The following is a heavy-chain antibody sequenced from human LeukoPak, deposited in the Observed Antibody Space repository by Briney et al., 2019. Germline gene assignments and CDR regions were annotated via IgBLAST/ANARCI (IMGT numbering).Heavy chain of an antibody. J-gene: IGHJ4*02. CDR1: GGSLTSFS. CDR2: IYFTGST. CDR3: ARLVYDSRGYYFDY. D-gene: IGHD3-22*01. Sequence: SETLSLTCSVSGGSLTSFSWTWIRQPPGKGLEWIGSIYFTGSTNYNPSLKSRVTISIDTSKNQFSLKLSSVTAADTAVYHCARLVYDSRGYYFDYWGQGTLVTVSS. V-gene: IGHV4-59*08.